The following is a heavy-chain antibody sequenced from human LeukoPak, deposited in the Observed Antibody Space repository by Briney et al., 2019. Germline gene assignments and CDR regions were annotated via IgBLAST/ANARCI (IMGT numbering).Heavy chain of an antibody. D-gene: IGHD6-19*01. Sequence: PSETLSLTCTVSGGSVSSYYWSWIRQPPGKGLEWIGYIYYSGSTNYNPSLKSRVTISVDTSKNQFSLKLSSVTAADTAVYYCARDGGVAGFDYWGQGTLVTVSS. V-gene: IGHV4-59*02. CDR2: IYYSGST. CDR1: GGSVSSYY. CDR3: ARDGGVAGFDY. J-gene: IGHJ4*02.